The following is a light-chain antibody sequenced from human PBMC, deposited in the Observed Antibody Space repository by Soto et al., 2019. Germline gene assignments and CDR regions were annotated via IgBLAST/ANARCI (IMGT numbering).Light chain of an antibody. V-gene: IGLV2-14*03. J-gene: IGLJ3*02. CDR3: CSYTTGSTWV. CDR2: EIS. Sequence: QSALTQPASVSGSPGQSITISCTGTSRDVGAYKYVSWYQQHSGKAPKLIIYEISHRPSGVSDRFSGSKSGNTASLTISGLQAEDEADFYCCSYTTGSTWVFGGGTKLTVL. CDR1: SRDVGAYKY.